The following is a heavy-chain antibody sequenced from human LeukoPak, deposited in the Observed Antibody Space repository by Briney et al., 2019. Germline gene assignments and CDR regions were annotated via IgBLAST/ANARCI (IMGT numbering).Heavy chain of an antibody. D-gene: IGHD1-26*01. Sequence: PGCALRLSCAASGLTFSSYWMSWVRQAPRKGLEGVAKIKKDGSEKYYVDSVKGQFTIYRDNAKNSLYLQMNSLRAEDTAVYYCARRRYSGSSQHFDYWGQGTLVTVSS. J-gene: IGHJ4*02. CDR2: IKKDGSEK. CDR3: ARRRYSGSSQHFDY. V-gene: IGHV3-7*01. CDR1: GLTFSSYW.